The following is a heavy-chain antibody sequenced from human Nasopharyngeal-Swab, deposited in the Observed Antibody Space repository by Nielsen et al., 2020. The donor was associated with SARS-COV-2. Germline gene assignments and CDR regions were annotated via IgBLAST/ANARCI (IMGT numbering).Heavy chain of an antibody. CDR2: INPNSGGT. Sequence: ASVKVSCKASGYTFTGYYMHWVRQAPGQGLEWMGWINPNSGGTNYAQKFQGRVTMTRETSISTAYMGLSRLRSDDTAVYYCARDGEVTSGFDPWGQGTLVTVSS. D-gene: IGHD4-17*01. CDR3: ARDGEVTSGFDP. J-gene: IGHJ5*02. V-gene: IGHV1-2*02. CDR1: GYTFTGYY.